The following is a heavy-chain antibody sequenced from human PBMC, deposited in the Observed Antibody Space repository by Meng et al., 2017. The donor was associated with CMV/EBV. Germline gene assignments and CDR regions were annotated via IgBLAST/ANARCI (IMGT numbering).Heavy chain of an antibody. CDR3: AREGYCSSTSCYPSDAFDI. J-gene: IGHJ3*02. Sequence: GESLKISCAASGFTFSSYSMNWVRQAPGKGLEWVSSISSSSSYIYYADSVKGRFTISGDNAKNSLYLQMNSLRAEDTAVYYCAREGYCSSTSCYPSDAFDIWGQGTMVTVSS. V-gene: IGHV3-21*01. CDR2: ISSSSSYI. CDR1: GFTFSSYS. D-gene: IGHD2-2*01.